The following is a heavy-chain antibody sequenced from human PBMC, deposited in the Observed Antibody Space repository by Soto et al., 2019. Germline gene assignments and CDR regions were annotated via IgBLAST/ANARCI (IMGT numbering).Heavy chain of an antibody. V-gene: IGHV2-5*02. CDR1: GFSLSTSGVG. Sequence: QITLKESGPTLVRPTQTLTLTCAFSGFSLSTSGVGVGWIRQPPGKALEWLAVIYWDDSKHYSPSLRRRLTITKDPSKHPVVLTMPNIDPGDTGTYSFAHKGPEDWTLDYWGQGPLVTVSS. J-gene: IGHJ4*02. CDR2: IYWDDSK. D-gene: IGHD1-1*01. CDR3: AHKGPEDWTLDY.